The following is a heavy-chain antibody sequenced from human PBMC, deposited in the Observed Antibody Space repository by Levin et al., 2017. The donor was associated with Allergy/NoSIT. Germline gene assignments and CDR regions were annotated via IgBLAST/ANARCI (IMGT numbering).Heavy chain of an antibody. CDR3: ARGPIPDILTGYYLVSYFDY. D-gene: IGHD3-9*01. J-gene: IGHJ4*02. CDR2: IWYDGSNK. Sequence: SCAASGFTFSSYGMHWVRQAPGKGLEWVAVIWYDGSNKYYADSVKGRFTISRDNSKNTLYLQMNSLRAEDTAVYYCARGPIPDILTGYYLVSYFDYWGQGTLVTVSS. V-gene: IGHV3-33*01. CDR1: GFTFSSYG.